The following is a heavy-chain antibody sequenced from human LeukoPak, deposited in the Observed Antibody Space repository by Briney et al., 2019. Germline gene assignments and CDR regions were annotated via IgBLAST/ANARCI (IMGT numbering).Heavy chain of an antibody. CDR1: GGSISSGGYY. V-gene: IGHV4-31*03. CDR2: IYYSGST. Sequence: SSETLSLTCTVSGGSISSGGYYWSWIRQHPGKGLEWIGYIYYSGSTYYNPSLKSRVTISVDTSKNQFSPKLSSVTAADTAVYYCARLNDSSGLDAFDIWGQGTMVTVSS. D-gene: IGHD3-22*01. J-gene: IGHJ3*02. CDR3: ARLNDSSGLDAFDI.